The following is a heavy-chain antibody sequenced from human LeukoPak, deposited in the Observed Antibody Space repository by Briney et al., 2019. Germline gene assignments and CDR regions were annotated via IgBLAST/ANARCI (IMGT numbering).Heavy chain of an antibody. CDR2: ISAYVGNT. CDR1: GYTFTSYG. Sequence: SVSLSCAASGYTFTSYGISWVRQAPGQGLEWMGGISAYVGNTNYAQTLKGRFTITTDTSTTTAYMELRSLRAEDTAVYYFAWEYYVDSPDVFDIWGQGTMVTVSS. V-gene: IGHV1-18*01. J-gene: IGHJ3*02. D-gene: IGHD4-17*01. CDR3: AWEYYVDSPDVFDI.